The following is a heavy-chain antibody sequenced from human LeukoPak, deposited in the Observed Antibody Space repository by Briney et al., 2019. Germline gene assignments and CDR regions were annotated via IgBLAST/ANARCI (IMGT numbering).Heavy chain of an antibody. Sequence: SETLSLTCTVSGGSMRSYYWSWIRQPPGKGLEWIGYIFYSGTTTYNPSLKSRVSISVDTSKNQFSLNLTSVTAADTAVYYCVRASVESGGAFDIWGQGTMVTVSS. V-gene: IGHV4-59*01. J-gene: IGHJ3*02. CDR2: IFYSGTT. D-gene: IGHD2-15*01. CDR3: VRASVESGGAFDI. CDR1: GGSMRSYY.